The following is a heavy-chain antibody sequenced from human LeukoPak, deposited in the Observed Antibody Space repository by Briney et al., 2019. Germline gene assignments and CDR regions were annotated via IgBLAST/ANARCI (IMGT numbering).Heavy chain of an antibody. CDR3: ARGPRIDIVATIGYWYFDL. Sequence: SETLSLTCTVSGYSISSGYYWGWIRQPPGKGLEWIGSIYHSGSTYYNPSLKSRVTISVDTSKNQFSLKLSSVTAADTAVYYCARGPRIDIVATIGYWYFDLWGRGTLVTVSS. V-gene: IGHV4-38-2*02. CDR2: IYHSGST. J-gene: IGHJ2*01. CDR1: GYSISSGYY. D-gene: IGHD5-12*01.